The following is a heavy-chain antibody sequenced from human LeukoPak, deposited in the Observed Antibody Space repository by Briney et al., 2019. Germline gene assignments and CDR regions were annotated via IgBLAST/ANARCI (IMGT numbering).Heavy chain of an antibody. D-gene: IGHD4-23*01. CDR3: AKDLDGGNAVFDY. V-gene: IGHV3-30*02. CDR2: IRYDGSNQ. Sequence: GGSLRLSCAASGFTFSSYGMHWVRQAPGKGLEWVAFIRYDGSNQYYADSVKGRSTISRDNSKNTLYLQMNRLRTEDTAVYYCAKDLDGGNAVFDYWGQGTLVTVSS. J-gene: IGHJ4*02. CDR1: GFTFSSYG.